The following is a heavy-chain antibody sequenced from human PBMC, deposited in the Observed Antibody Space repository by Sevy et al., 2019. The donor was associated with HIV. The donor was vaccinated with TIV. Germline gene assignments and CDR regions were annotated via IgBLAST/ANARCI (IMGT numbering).Heavy chain of an antibody. CDR3: AKDLEQQLGPDY. CDR1: GFTFSSYD. J-gene: IGHJ4*02. Sequence: GGSLRLSCAASGFTFSSYDMSWVRQAPGKGLEWVSGISPTGGTTQYAESVKGRFIISRDNSKKTLFLQMNSLRAEDTALYYWAKDLEQQLGPDYWGQGTQVTVSS. D-gene: IGHD6-13*01. CDR2: ISPTGGTT. V-gene: IGHV3-23*01.